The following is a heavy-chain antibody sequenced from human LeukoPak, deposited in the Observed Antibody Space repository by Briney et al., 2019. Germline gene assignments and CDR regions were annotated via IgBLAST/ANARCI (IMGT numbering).Heavy chain of an antibody. D-gene: IGHD2-15*01. Sequence: SVKVSCKASGGTFSSYAISWVRQAPGQGLEWMGGIIPIFGTANYAQKFQGRVTITADKSTSTAYMELSSLRSEDTAVYYCARCGSTPPGPNRRQPFYYYYYYMDVWGKGTTVTVSS. V-gene: IGHV1-69*06. CDR3: ARCGSTPPGPNRRQPFYYYYYYMDV. CDR1: GGTFSSYA. J-gene: IGHJ6*03. CDR2: IIPIFGTA.